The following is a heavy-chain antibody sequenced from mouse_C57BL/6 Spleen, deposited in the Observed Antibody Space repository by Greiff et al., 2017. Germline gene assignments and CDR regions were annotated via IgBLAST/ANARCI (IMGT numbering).Heavy chain of an antibody. CDR2: IYPGSGST. V-gene: IGHV1-55*01. CDR1: GYTFTSYW. D-gene: IGHD1-1*01. CDR3: ARIYYGSSPYWYFDV. Sequence: QVQLKQSGAELVKPGASVKMSCKASGYTFTSYWITWVKQRPGQGLEWIGDIYPGSGSTNYNEKFKSKATLTVDTSSSTAYMQLSSLTSEDSAVYYCARIYYGSSPYWYFDVWGTGTTVTVSS. J-gene: IGHJ1*03.